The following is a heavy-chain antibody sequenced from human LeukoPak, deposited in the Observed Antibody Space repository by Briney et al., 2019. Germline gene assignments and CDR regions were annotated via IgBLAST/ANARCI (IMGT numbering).Heavy chain of an antibody. J-gene: IGHJ4*02. CDR3: ARVAPVDYYDSSGYYYRWFDY. CDR1: GYSISSGYY. V-gene: IGHV4-38-2*02. CDR2: IYHSGST. D-gene: IGHD3-22*01. Sequence: PSETLSLTCTVSGYSISSGYYWGWIRQPPGKGLEWIGSIYHSGSTYYNPSLKSRVTISVDTSKNQFSLKLSSVTAADTAVYYCARVAPVDYYDSSGYYYRWFDYWGQGTLVTVSS.